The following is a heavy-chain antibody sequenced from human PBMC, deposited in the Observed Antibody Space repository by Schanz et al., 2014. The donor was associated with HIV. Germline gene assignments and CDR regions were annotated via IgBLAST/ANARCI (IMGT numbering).Heavy chain of an antibody. CDR3: AKDMGSGSYEAFDI. CDR1: GFSFNTYP. J-gene: IGHJ3*02. D-gene: IGHD1-26*01. CDR2: IKYDGTEK. V-gene: IGHV3-7*03. Sequence: EVHLLESGGGLAQPGGSLRLSCAASGFSFNTYPMSWVRQAPGGGLEWVANIKYDGTEKYYVDSVKGRFTISRDNAKNFLYLQMNSLRAEDTALYYCAKDMGSGSYEAFDIWGQGTMVTVSS.